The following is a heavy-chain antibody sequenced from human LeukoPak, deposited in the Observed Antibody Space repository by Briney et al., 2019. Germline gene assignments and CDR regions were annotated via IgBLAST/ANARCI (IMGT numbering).Heavy chain of an antibody. CDR1: GFTFSSYV. D-gene: IGHD2-2*01. J-gene: IGHJ4*02. CDR3: VYQVLGVVE. V-gene: IGHV3-64*05. Sequence: GGSLRLSCSASGFTFSSYVMHWVRQAPGKGLEYVSGISGDGASTYYADSVKGRFTIFRDNSKNTLYVQMTSLRAEDTAVYYCVYQVLGVVEWGQGTLVTVSS. CDR2: ISGDGAST.